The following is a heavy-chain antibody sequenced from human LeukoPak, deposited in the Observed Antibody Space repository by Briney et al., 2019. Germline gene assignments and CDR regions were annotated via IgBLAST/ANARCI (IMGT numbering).Heavy chain of an antibody. CDR1: GYSISSGYY. D-gene: IGHD6-19*01. J-gene: IGHJ2*01. CDR2: IYHSGST. CDR3: ARAAVQYWYFDL. Sequence: PSETLSLTCAVSGYSISSGYYWGWIRQPPGKGLEWIGSIYHSGSTYYNPSLKSRVTISVDTSKNQFSLKLSSVIAADTAVYYCARAAVQYWYFDLWGRGTLVTVSS. V-gene: IGHV4-38-2*01.